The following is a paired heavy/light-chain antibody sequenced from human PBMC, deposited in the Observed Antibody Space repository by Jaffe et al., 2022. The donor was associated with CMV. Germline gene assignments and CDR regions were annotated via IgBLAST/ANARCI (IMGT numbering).Heavy chain of an antibody. J-gene: IGHJ4*02. V-gene: IGHV2-5*02. CDR3: ARRLGLHFDY. Sequence: QITLKESGPTLVKPTQTLTLTCTFSGFALSTSPVGIGWIRQPPGKALEWLALIYWDDDKYYSPSLKNRLTITKDTSKNQVVLTMTNMDPVDTGTYYCARRLGLHFDYWGQGSLVTVSS. CDR2: IYWDDDK. CDR1: GFALSTSPVG.
Light chain of an antibody. Sequence: DFVLTQSPLSLPVTPGEPASISCRSSQSLLRSNGYNYLDWYLQKPGQSPQLLIYLGSNRASGVPDRFSGSGSGTDFTLKISRVEAEDVGVYYCMQALQTPTFGGGTKVEIQ. J-gene: IGKJ4*01. CDR3: MQALQTPT. V-gene: IGKV2-28*01. CDR1: QSLLRSNGYNY. CDR2: LGS.